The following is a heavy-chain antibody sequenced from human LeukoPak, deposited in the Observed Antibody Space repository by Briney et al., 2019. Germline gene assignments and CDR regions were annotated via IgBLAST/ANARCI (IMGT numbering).Heavy chain of an antibody. CDR1: GGSISSYY. CDR3: ARGVTNYYDSSGYYRDYRNFDY. D-gene: IGHD3-22*01. CDR2: IYTSGST. V-gene: IGHV4-4*09. J-gene: IGHJ4*02. Sequence: SETLSLTCTVSGGSISSYYWSWIRQPPGKGLEWIGYIYTSGSTNYNPSLKSRVTISVDTSKNQFSLKLSSVTAADTAVYYCARGVTNYYDSSGYYRDYRNFDYWGQGTMVTVSS.